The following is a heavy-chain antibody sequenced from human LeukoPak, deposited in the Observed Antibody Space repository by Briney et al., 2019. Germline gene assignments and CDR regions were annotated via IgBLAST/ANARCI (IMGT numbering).Heavy chain of an antibody. CDR3: ARGQWLRYFDY. CDR2: ISYSGST. Sequence: PSETLSLTCTVSGGSISSYYWNWIRQPPGKGLEWIGYISYSGSTNYNPSLKSRVTISVDTSKNQFSLKLSSVTAADTAVYYCARGQWLRYFDYWGQGTLVTVSS. V-gene: IGHV4-59*08. J-gene: IGHJ4*02. D-gene: IGHD6-19*01. CDR1: GGSISSYY.